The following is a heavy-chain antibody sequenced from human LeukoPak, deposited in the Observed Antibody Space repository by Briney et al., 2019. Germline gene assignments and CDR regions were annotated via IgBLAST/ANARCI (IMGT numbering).Heavy chain of an antibody. V-gene: IGHV3-7*01. CDR1: GFTFSSYW. CDR2: IKQDGSEK. CDR3: ARVGESGSFDY. Sequence: GGSLRLSCAASGFTFSSYWMSWVRQAPGKGLEWVANIKQDGSEKYYVDSVKGRFTISRDNAKNALYLQMNSLRAEDTAVYYCARVGESGSFDYWGQGTLVTVSS. J-gene: IGHJ4*02. D-gene: IGHD1-26*01.